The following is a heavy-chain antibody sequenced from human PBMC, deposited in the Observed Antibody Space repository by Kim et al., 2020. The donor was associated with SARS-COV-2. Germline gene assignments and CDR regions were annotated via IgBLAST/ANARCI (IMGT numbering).Heavy chain of an antibody. V-gene: IGHV1-69*13. D-gene: IGHD2-15*01. CDR2: IIPIFGTA. Sequence: SVKVSCKASGGTFSSYAISWVRQAPGQGLEWMGGIIPIFGTANYAQKFQGRVTITADESTSTAYMELSSQRSEDTAGYYCARGGYCSGGSCFDYWGQGTLVTVSS. J-gene: IGHJ4*02. CDR1: GGTFSSYA. CDR3: ARGGYCSGGSCFDY.